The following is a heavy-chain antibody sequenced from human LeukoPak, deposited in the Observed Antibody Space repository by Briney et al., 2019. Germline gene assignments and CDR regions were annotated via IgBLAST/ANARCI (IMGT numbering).Heavy chain of an antibody. CDR2: ISYEGSNK. CDR1: GFTFSSYG. CDR3: AKDPGGVIVINYFDY. V-gene: IGHV3-30*18. Sequence: GRSLRLSCAASGFTFSSYGMHWVRQVPGKGLEGVAVISYEGSNKYYADSVKGRFTISRDNSKNTLYLQMNSLRAEDTAVYYCAKDPGGVIVINYFDYWGQGTLVTVSS. D-gene: IGHD3-16*02. J-gene: IGHJ4*02.